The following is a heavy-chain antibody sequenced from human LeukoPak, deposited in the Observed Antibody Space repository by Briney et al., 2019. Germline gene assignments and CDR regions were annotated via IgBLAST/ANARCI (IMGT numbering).Heavy chain of an antibody. CDR3: AKDPFVFESGSYLIDY. CDR1: GFTFSSYA. D-gene: IGHD1-26*01. V-gene: IGHV3-23*01. J-gene: IGHJ4*02. CDR2: ISTSGGSA. Sequence: GGSLRLSCAASGFTFSSYAMSWVRQAPGKGLEWVSGISTSGGSAYYTDSVKGRFTISRDNSKKTLYLQMNSLRAEDTAVYYCAKDPFVFESGSYLIDYWGQGTLVTVSS.